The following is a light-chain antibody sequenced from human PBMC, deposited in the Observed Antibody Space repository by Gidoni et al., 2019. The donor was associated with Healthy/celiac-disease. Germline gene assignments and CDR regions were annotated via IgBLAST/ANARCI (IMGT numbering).Light chain of an antibody. J-gene: IGKJ1*01. CDR2: GAS. CDR3: QQYGSSGGT. V-gene: IGKV3-20*01. CDR1: QSVSSSY. Sequence: EIVLTQSPGTLSLSPRERATLSCRASQSVSSSYLAWYQQKPGQAPRLLIYGASSRATGIPDRFSGSGSGTDFTLTISRLEPEDFAVYYCQQYGSSGGTFGQXTKVEIK.